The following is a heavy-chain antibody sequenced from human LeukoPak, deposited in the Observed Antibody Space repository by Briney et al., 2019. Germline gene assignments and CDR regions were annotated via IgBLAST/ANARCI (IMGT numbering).Heavy chain of an antibody. J-gene: IGHJ5*02. V-gene: IGHV1-2*04. CDR2: INPNSGGT. Sequence: ASVKVSCKASGYTFTGYYMHWARQAPGQGLEWMGWINPNSGGTNYAQKFQGWVTMTRDTSISTAYMELSRLRSDDTAVYYCARSEPFGELPGPRFDPWGQGTLVTVSS. CDR1: GYTFTGYY. D-gene: IGHD3-10*01. CDR3: ARSEPFGELPGPRFDP.